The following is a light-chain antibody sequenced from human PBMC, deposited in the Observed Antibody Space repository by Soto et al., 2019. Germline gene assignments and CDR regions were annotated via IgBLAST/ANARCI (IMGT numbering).Light chain of an antibody. CDR2: GAS. CDR3: QLYGGSHPRGT. Sequence: EVVLTQSPGTLSLTPGARATLSCKASQSVNDNHLAWYQQKGGQAPRLLIYGASTRATGVPERFSGSGFGTAYSLIINGLEPEDFALYYCQLYGGSHPRGTFGPGTTVEI. CDR1: QSVNDNH. V-gene: IGKV3-20*01. J-gene: IGKJ3*01.